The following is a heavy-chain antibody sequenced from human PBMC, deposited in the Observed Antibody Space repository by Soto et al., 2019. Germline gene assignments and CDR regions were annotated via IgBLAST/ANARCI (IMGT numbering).Heavy chain of an antibody. CDR2: ISGSGGST. Sequence: PGESLKISCAASGFTFSSYAMSWVRQAPGKGLEWVSAISGSGGSTYYADSVKGRFTISRDNSKNTLYLKMTSLRAEDTAVYYCARDTAMDPGGYYYYYYMDVWGKGTTVTVSS. D-gene: IGHD5-18*01. J-gene: IGHJ6*03. CDR1: GFTFSSYA. CDR3: ARDTAMDPGGYYYYYYMDV. V-gene: IGHV3-23*01.